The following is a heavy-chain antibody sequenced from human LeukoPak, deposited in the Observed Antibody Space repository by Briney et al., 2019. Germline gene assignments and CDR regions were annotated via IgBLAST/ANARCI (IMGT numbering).Heavy chain of an antibody. CDR2: IYHSGST. CDR3: ARGGAARLHFQN. D-gene: IGHD6-6*01. J-gene: IGHJ1*01. CDR1: GGSVSSGSYY. V-gene: IGHV4-61*01. Sequence: SETLSLTCTVSGGSVSSGSYYWSWIRQPPGKGLEWIGYIYHSGSTNYDPSLQSRVTISVDTSRNQFSLNLNSVTAADTAVYYCARGGAARLHFQNWGQGTLVTVSS.